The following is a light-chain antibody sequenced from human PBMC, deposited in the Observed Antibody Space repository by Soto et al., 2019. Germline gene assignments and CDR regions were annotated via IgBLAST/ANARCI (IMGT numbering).Light chain of an antibody. Sequence: QSVLTQPASVSGSPGQSITISCTGTSSDVGAYDYVSWYQQHPGKAPKYLIYEVSNRPSGVSDRFSGSKSGTTASLTISGLQAEDEADYYCSSYTTTDPYVFGNGTKVTVL. CDR3: SSYTTTDPYV. CDR1: SSDVGAYDY. J-gene: IGLJ1*01. V-gene: IGLV2-14*01. CDR2: EVS.